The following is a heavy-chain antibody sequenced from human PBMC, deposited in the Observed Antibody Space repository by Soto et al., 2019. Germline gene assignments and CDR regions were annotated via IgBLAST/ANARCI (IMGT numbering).Heavy chain of an antibody. CDR1: GYNFNNYW. CDR2: IYPRDSDT. Sequence: WEDLKISCKGSGYNFNNYWIAWVRQMPGDGVEWMGIIYPRDSDTRHSLSFQGRGTLSVDKSSNTAYLQWNSLKASDTATYYCSRLGGDHTGGYCWFDPWGQGTQVTVAS. V-gene: IGHV5-51*01. CDR3: SRLGGDHTGGYCWFDP. D-gene: IGHD2-8*02. J-gene: IGHJ5*02.